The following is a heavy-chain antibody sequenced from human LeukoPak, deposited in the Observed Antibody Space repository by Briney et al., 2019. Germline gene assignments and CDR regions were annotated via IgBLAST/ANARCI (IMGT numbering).Heavy chain of an antibody. CDR3: ARSAAVAGTKRSAFDI. J-gene: IGHJ3*02. CDR2: IYYSGST. Sequence: SETLSLTCTVSGGYISSSSYYWGWIRQPPGKGLEWIGSIYYSGSTYYNPSLKSRVTISVDTSKNQFSLKLSSVTAADTAVYYCARSAAVAGTKRSAFDIWGQGTMVTVSS. V-gene: IGHV4-39*01. D-gene: IGHD6-19*01. CDR1: GGYISSSSYY.